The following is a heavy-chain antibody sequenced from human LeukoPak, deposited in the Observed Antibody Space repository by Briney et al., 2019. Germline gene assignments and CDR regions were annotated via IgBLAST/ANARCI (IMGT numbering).Heavy chain of an antibody. CDR2: IYYSGST. Sequence: SGTLSLTCTVSGGSISSYYWSWIRQPPGKGLEWIGYIYYSGSTNYNPSLKSRVTISVDTSKNQFSLKLSSVTAADTAVYYCASRKDGYNWDAFDIWGQGTMVTVSS. V-gene: IGHV4-59*01. J-gene: IGHJ3*02. CDR3: ASRKDGYNWDAFDI. CDR1: GGSISSYY. D-gene: IGHD5-24*01.